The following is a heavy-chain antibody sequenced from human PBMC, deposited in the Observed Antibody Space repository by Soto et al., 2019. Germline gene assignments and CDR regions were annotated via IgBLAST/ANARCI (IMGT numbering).Heavy chain of an antibody. CDR1: GFPFSDSY. D-gene: IGHD6-6*01. CDR3: ARGQQLVANWLDP. J-gene: IGHJ5*02. Sequence: LRLSCAASGFPFSDSYMAWIRQAPGKGLEEIATISSTGSTPYYADSVKGRFTISRGNAQNSLYLEMNNLRAEDTAVYYCARGQQLVANWLDPWGQGILVTVSS. V-gene: IGHV3-11*01. CDR2: ISSTGSTP.